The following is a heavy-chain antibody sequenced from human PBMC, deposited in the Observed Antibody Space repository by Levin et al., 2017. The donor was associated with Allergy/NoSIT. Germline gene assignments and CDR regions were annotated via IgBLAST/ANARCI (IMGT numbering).Heavy chain of an antibody. Sequence: GESLKISCAASGFTFSNFAMHWVRQAPGKGLEWVAVIPYDGSTKYYADSVKGRFTISRDNSKSTVYLQMNSLRPDDTAVYYCVTGKTNPFDPWGQGTLVTVSS. CDR1: GFTFSNFA. J-gene: IGHJ5*02. D-gene: IGHD1-14*01. V-gene: IGHV3-30-3*01. CDR3: VTGKTNPFDP. CDR2: IPYDGSTK.